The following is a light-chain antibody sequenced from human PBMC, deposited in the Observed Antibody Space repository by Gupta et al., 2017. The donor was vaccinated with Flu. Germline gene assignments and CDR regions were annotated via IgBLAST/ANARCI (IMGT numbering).Light chain of an antibody. V-gene: IGLV3-19*01. CDR2: GEN. J-gene: IGLJ2*01. CDR1: SLRSYY. Sequence: SSELTQDPAVSVALGQTVRITCQGDSLRSYYASWYQQTPGQAPVLVIYGENNRPSGIPDRFSGSRSGNTASLTITGAQAEDEADYYCNSRDSSGNHLLVFGGGTKLTVL. CDR3: NSRDSSGNHLLV.